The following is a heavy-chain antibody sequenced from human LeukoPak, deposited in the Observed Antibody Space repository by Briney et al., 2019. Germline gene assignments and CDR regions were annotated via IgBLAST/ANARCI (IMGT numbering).Heavy chain of an antibody. CDR3: ARDFLFGGKSHDPKGIDS. Sequence: GASVKVSCKASGYTFVNYGFSWVRQAPGQGLEWMGWINTYTGNTNYSQNFQGRVTMTTDASTNTAYMELGSLRSDDTAVYYCARDFLFGGKSHDPKGIDSWGQGTLVTVSS. CDR1: GYTFVNYG. V-gene: IGHV1-18*01. D-gene: IGHD4-23*01. CDR2: INTYTGNT. J-gene: IGHJ4*02.